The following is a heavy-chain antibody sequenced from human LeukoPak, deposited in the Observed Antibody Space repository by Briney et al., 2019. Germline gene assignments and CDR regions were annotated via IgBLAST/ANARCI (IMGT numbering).Heavy chain of an antibody. Sequence: ASVKVSCKASGYTFTNYGISWVQQAPGQRLEWVGWISAYNSNTVYAQKLQARVTMSTDTSTSTAYMELRSLTSDDTAVYYCAKDVWSSSETIDFDSWGQGTLVTVSS. V-gene: IGHV1-18*01. CDR1: GYTFTNYG. D-gene: IGHD2-2*01. J-gene: IGHJ4*02. CDR2: ISAYNSNT. CDR3: AKDVWSSSETIDFDS.